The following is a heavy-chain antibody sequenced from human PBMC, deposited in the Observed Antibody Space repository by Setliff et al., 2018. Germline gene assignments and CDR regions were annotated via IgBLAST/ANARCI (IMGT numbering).Heavy chain of an antibody. CDR1: GFTLSSYW. J-gene: IGHJ4*02. V-gene: IGHV3-74*01. CDR2: INSDGSST. D-gene: IGHD2-15*01. CDR3: ARTCSGSGCYAGLES. Sequence: GGSLRLSCTTSGFTLSSYWMHWVRQAPGKGLVWVSRINSDGSSTSYADSVKGRFTISRDNAKNTLYLQMNSLRAEDTAVYYCARTCSGSGCYAGLESWGQGTPVTVPS.